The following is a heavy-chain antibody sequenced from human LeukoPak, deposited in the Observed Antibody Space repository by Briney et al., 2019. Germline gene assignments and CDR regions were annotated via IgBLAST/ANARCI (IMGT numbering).Heavy chain of an antibody. Sequence: PRGPLRLSCAASGFTFSSYGMHWVRQAPGKGLEWMAVIWYDGSNKYYADSVKGRFTISRDNSKNTLYLQMNSLRAEDTAVYYCARGGSTSSSSHFHHWGQGTLVTVSS. V-gene: IGHV3-33*01. CDR3: ARGGSTSSSSHFHH. J-gene: IGHJ1*01. CDR2: IWYDGSNK. D-gene: IGHD6-6*01. CDR1: GFTFSSYG.